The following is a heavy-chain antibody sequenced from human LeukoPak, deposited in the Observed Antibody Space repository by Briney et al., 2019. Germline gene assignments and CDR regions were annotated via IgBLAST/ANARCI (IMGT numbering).Heavy chain of an antibody. V-gene: IGHV3-20*04. CDR1: GFTFDDYG. Sequence: PGGSLRLSCAASGFTFDDYGMSWVRQAPGKGLEWVSGINWNGGSTGYADSVKGRFTISRDNAKNSLYLQMNSLRAEDTALYYCARGRAYSYGSVFDYWGQGTLVTVSS. J-gene: IGHJ4*02. D-gene: IGHD5-18*01. CDR2: INWNGGST. CDR3: ARGRAYSYGSVFDY.